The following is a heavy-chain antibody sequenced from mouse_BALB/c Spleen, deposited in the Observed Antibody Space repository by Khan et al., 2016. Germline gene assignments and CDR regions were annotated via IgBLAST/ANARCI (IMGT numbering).Heavy chain of an antibody. J-gene: IGHJ2*01. CDR1: GYSITSDYA. CDR3: ARYYYGSSYFDY. V-gene: IGHV3-2*02. CDR2: ISYSGST. Sequence: EVQLQESGPGLVKPSQSLSLTCTVTGYSITSDYAWNWIRQFPGNKPEWMGYISYSGSTSYNPSLKSRISITRDTSKNQFFLQLNSVTTEDTATYYCARYYYGSSYFDYWGQGTTLTVSS. D-gene: IGHD1-1*01.